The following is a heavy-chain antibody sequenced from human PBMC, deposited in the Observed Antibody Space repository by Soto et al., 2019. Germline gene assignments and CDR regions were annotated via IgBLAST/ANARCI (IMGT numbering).Heavy chain of an antibody. J-gene: IGHJ3*02. Sequence: SETLSLTCTVSGGSISSGGYYWSWIRQHPGKGLEWIGYIYYSGSTYYNPSLKNRVTISVDASKNQFSLKLSSVTAADTAVYYCARVGVVTAIYAFDIWGQGTMVTVSS. CDR2: IYYSGST. D-gene: IGHD2-21*02. V-gene: IGHV4-31*03. CDR3: ARVGVVTAIYAFDI. CDR1: GGSISSGGYY.